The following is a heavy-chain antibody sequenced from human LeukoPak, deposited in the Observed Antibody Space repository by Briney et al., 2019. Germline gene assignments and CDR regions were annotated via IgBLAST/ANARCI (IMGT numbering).Heavy chain of an antibody. V-gene: IGHV4-34*01. D-gene: IGHD3-22*01. CDR2: INHSGST. CDR3: ARDFDTSGYYFHY. Sequence: SETLSLTCAVYGGSFSGYYWNWIRQPPGKGLEWIGEINHSGSTNYNPSLKSRATISVDTSKKQFSLKLTSVTAADTAVYYCARDFDTSGYYFHYWGQGTLVTVSS. J-gene: IGHJ4*02. CDR1: GGSFSGYY.